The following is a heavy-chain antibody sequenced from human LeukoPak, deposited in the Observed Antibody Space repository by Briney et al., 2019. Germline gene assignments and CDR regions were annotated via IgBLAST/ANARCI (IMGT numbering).Heavy chain of an antibody. J-gene: IGHJ4*02. Sequence: ASVKVSCKASGYTFTSYGITWVRQAPGQGLEWMGWISAYNGNTMYAQNLQGRATMTTDTSTSTAYMDLRSLRSDDTAVYYCARGSRDCSSTSCYAGIHYWGQGTLVTVSS. CDR1: GYTFTSYG. CDR3: ARGSRDCSSTSCYAGIHY. D-gene: IGHD2-2*01. V-gene: IGHV1-18*01. CDR2: ISAYNGNT.